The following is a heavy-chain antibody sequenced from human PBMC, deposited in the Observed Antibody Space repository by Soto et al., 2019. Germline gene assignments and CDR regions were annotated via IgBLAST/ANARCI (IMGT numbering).Heavy chain of an antibody. CDR2: IKSKADGETT. J-gene: IGHJ4*02. Sequence: EVQLVESGGGLVKPGGSLGLSCGASGFSFNNVWMHWVRQAPGRGLEWVGRIKSKADGETTDYAEPVKGRFTVSRDDSKNTVYLQMNSLKTEDQAVYYCNAYYDLGSGHTPLWGQGTLVTVSS. CDR3: NAYYDLGSGHTPL. CDR1: GFSFNNVW. V-gene: IGHV3-15*07. D-gene: IGHD3-3*01.